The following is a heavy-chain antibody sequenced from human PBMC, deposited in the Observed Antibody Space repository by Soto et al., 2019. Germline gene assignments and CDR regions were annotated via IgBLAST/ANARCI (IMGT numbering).Heavy chain of an antibody. D-gene: IGHD3-3*01. CDR2: VNPKRGGT. CDR1: GYTFSDYF. CDR3: ARDSGIPGRFWYFHI. V-gene: IGHV1-2*02. Sequence: QVQLVQSGAEVRKPGASVRVSCKTYGYTFSDYFLHWVRQAPGQGPEWIGFVNPKRGGTEYSQRFQGRVTMTRDTSTNTVYTDLNWLTSEDTAVYYCARDSGIPGRFWYFHIWGRGSLVTVSS. J-gene: IGHJ2*01.